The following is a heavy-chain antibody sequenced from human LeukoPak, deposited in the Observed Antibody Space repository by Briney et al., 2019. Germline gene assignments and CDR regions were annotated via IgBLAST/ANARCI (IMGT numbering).Heavy chain of an antibody. J-gene: IGHJ4*02. CDR1: GFTFSSYA. Sequence: GGSLRLSCAASGFTFSSYAMHWVRQAPGKGLEWVAVISYDGSNKYYADSVKGRFTISRDNSKNTLYLQMNSLRAEDTAVYYCARGGDDLNSGSYAFDYWGQGTLVTVSS. D-gene: IGHD1-26*01. CDR3: ARGGDDLNSGSYAFDY. V-gene: IGHV3-30*04. CDR2: ISYDGSNK.